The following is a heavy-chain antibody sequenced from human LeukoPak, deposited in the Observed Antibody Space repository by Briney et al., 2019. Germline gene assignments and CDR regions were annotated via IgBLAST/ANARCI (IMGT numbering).Heavy chain of an antibody. CDR1: GGSISSSSYY. D-gene: IGHD5-18*01. J-gene: IGHJ4*02. Sequence: SSETLSLTCTVSGGSISSSSYYWGWIRQPPGKGLEWIGSIYYSGSTNYNPSLKSRVTISVDTSKNQFSLKLSSVTAADTAVYYCARRGYSYGKRQFDYWGQGTLVTVSS. V-gene: IGHV4-39*07. CDR2: IYYSGST. CDR3: ARRGYSYGKRQFDY.